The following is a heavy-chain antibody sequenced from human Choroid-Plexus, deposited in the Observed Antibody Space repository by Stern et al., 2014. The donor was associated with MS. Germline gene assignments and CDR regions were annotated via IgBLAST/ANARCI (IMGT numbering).Heavy chain of an antibody. J-gene: IGHJ4*02. CDR2: ISYDGSDK. CDR1: GFTFSNFG. V-gene: IGHV3-30*18. D-gene: IGHD2-15*01. CDR3: AKDRQWSTYFFDY. Sequence: QVQLVQSGGGVAQPGRPLILSCAASGFTFSNFGMHWVRQAPGKGLEWVALISYDGSDKYDADSVKGRFTICRDNAKNSLYMHMNSLRAEETAGYYCAKDRQWSTYFFDYWGQGSLVTVSS.